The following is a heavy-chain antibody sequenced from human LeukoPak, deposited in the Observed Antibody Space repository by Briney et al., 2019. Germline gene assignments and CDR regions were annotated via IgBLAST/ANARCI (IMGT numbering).Heavy chain of an antibody. J-gene: IGHJ4*02. CDR2: ISGSDGST. D-gene: IGHD3-16*01. CDR1: GFTLSSYA. Sequence: PGGSLRLSCAASGFTLSSYALTWVRQAPGKGLEWVSAISGSDGSTYYADPVKGRFTISRDNSKYTMYLQMNSLKAEDTAVYYCARGPWGSYLKPVDYWGQGTLVTVSS. V-gene: IGHV3-23*01. CDR3: ARGPWGSYLKPVDY.